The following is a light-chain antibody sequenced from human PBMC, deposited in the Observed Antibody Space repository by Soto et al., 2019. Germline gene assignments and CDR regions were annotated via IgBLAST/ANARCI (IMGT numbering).Light chain of an antibody. J-gene: IGKJ5*01. CDR3: MEALQPIFS. Sequence: TXXXLHSNGYNYLDWYLQKPGQSPQLLIYLGSNRSSGVPDRFSGSGSGTDFTLKISRVEAEDVGVYCSMEALQPIFSLGQGARLEI. V-gene: IGKV2-28*01. CDR1: XXXLHSNGYNY. CDR2: LGS.